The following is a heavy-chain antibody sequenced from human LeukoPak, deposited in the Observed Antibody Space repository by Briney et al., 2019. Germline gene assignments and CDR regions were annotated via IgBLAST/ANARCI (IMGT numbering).Heavy chain of an antibody. J-gene: IGHJ4*02. D-gene: IGHD6-13*01. CDR1: GFTFSNYW. V-gene: IGHV3-74*01. CDR3: ARSGSSWYSDY. CDR2: INGDGSTT. Sequence: GGSLRLSCAASGFTFSNYWMHWVRQGPGKGLVWVSRINGDGSTTHYADSVKGRFTISRDNAKNSLYLQMNSLRAEDTAVYYCARSGSSWYSDYWGQGTLVTVSS.